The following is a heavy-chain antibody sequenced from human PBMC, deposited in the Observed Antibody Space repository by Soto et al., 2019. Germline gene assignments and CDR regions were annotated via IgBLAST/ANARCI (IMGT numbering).Heavy chain of an antibody. D-gene: IGHD6-13*01. CDR1: GGSFSGYY. CDR3: AREGRQQLVPQTDAFEI. V-gene: IGHV4-34*01. Sequence: SETLSLTCAVHGGSFSGYYWSWIRQPPGKGLEWIGEINHSGSTNYNPSLKSRVTISVDTSKNQFSLKLSSVTAADTAVYYCAREGRQQLVPQTDAFEIWGQGTMVTVSS. J-gene: IGHJ3*02. CDR2: INHSGST.